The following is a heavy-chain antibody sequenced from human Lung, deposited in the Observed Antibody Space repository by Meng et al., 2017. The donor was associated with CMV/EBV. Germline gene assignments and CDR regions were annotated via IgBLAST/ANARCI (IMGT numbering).Heavy chain of an antibody. J-gene: IGHJ6*02. CDR2: IYYSGST. CDR3: ARHGSGSYFYGMDV. D-gene: IGHD3-10*01. Sequence: SXTXSLXCTASGGSISSYYWSWIPQPPGKGLEDIGYIYYSGSTSYNPSLKSRVTISVDTSKNQFSLKLSSVTAADTAVYYCARHGSGSYFYGMDVWGQGTXVTVSS. V-gene: IGHV4-59*01. CDR1: GGSISSYY.